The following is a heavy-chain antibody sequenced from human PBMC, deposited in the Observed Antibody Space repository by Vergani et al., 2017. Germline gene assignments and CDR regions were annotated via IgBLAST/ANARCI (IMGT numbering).Heavy chain of an antibody. CDR2: IVVGSGNT. CDR1: GFTFTSSA. V-gene: IGHV1-58*01. CDR3: ARGTAMVTVDFDY. Sequence: QMQLVQSGPEVKKPGTSVKVSCKASGFTFTSSAVQWVRQARGQRLEWIGWIVVGSGNTNYAQKFQERVTITRDMSTSTAYMELSSLRSEDTAVYYCARGTAMVTVDFDYWGQGTLVTVSS. J-gene: IGHJ4*02. D-gene: IGHD5-18*01.